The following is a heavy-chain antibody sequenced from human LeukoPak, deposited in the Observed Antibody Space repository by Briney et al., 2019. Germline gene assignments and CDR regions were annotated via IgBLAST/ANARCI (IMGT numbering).Heavy chain of an antibody. CDR1: GYTFTSYG. J-gene: IGHJ5*02. CDR2: ISAYNGNT. D-gene: IGHD1-1*01. V-gene: IGHV1-18*01. Sequence: ASVKASCKASGYTFTSYGISWVRQAPGQGLEWMGWISAYNGNTNYAQKLQGRVTMTTDTSTSTAYMELRSLRSDDTAVYYCAFCPGTTWGNWFDPWGQGTLVTVSS. CDR3: AFCPGTTWGNWFDP.